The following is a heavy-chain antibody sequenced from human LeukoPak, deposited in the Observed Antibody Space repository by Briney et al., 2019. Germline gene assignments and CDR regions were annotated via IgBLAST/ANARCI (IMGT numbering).Heavy chain of an antibody. D-gene: IGHD5-18*01. Sequence: PGGSLRLSCAASGFTFSSYWMSWVRQAPGKGLEWVANIKQDGSEKYYVDSVKGRFTISRDNAKNSLYLQMNSLRAEDTAVYYCASHSPDSNSYGYYFDYWGQGTLVTVSS. CDR1: GFTFSSYW. CDR3: ASHSPDSNSYGYYFDY. V-gene: IGHV3-7*01. J-gene: IGHJ4*02. CDR2: IKQDGSEK.